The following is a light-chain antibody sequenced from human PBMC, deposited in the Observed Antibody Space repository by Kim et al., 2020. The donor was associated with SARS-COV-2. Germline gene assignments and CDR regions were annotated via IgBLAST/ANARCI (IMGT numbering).Light chain of an antibody. V-gene: IGKV3-20*01. Sequence: SPGERATLSCRASQSVGSRFLAWYQQKPGQAPRLLIYGASSRATGIPDRFSGSGSGTDFTLTISRLEPEDSAMYYCQQYAISPLTFGGGTKVDIK. CDR2: GAS. J-gene: IGKJ4*01. CDR1: QSVGSRF. CDR3: QQYAISPLT.